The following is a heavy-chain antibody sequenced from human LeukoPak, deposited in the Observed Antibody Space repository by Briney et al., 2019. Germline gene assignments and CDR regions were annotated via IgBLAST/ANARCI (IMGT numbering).Heavy chain of an antibody. J-gene: IGHJ4*02. CDR1: GGSISTGSDY. CDR2: IYISGST. D-gene: IGHD5-18*01. Sequence: RASQTLSLTCTVSGGSISTGSDYWSWIRQPAGKGMEWIGRIYISGSTNYNPSLKSRVTISISTSKNQFSLKLSSATAADTAVYYCARSPWDTALDYWGQGTLVTVSS. CDR3: ARSPWDTALDY. V-gene: IGHV4-61*02.